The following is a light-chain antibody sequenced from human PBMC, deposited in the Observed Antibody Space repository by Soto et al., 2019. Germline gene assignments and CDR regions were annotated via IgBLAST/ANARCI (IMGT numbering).Light chain of an antibody. CDR3: MLYLGDGVWV. CDR1: SGSVSTSYY. Sequence: QTVVTQEPSFSVSPGGTVTLTCDLSSGSVSTSYYPSWYQQTPGQAPRTLIYNTNTRSSGVPDRFSGSILGNKAALTITGAQAEDDSDYYCMLYLGDGVWVFGGGTKVTVL. J-gene: IGLJ3*02. CDR2: NTN. V-gene: IGLV8-61*01.